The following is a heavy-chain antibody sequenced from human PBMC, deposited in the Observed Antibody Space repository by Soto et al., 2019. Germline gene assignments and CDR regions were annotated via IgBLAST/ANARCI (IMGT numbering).Heavy chain of an antibody. V-gene: IGHV3-30-3*01. D-gene: IGHD3-10*01. CDR3: AREGGKVLLWFGEPYY. CDR2: ISYDGSNK. J-gene: IGHJ4*02. CDR1: GFTFSSYA. Sequence: QVQLVESGGGVVQPGRSLRLSCAASGFTFSSYAMHWVRQAPGKGLEWVAVISYDGSNKYYADSVKGRFTISRDNSKNTLYLQMNSLRAEDTAVYYCAREGGKVLLWFGEPYYWGQGTLVTVSS.